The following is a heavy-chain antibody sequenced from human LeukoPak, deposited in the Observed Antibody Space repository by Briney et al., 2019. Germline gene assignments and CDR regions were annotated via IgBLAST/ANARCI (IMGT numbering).Heavy chain of an antibody. CDR3: ARDIHPDYDSSGYYFYYFDY. Sequence: SETLSLTCTVSGGSISSYYWSWIRQPAGKGLEWIGRIYTSGSTNYNPSLKSRVTMSVDTSKNQFSLKLSSVTAADTAVYYCARDIHPDYDSSGYYFYYFDYWGQGTLVTVSS. CDR2: IYTSGST. J-gene: IGHJ4*02. D-gene: IGHD3-22*01. CDR1: GGSISSYY. V-gene: IGHV4-4*07.